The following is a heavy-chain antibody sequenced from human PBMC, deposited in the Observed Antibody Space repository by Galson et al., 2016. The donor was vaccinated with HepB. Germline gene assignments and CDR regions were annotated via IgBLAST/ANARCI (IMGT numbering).Heavy chain of an antibody. CDR2: ISAYNGNT. D-gene: IGHD3-16*02. CDR1: DYTFRRYG. Sequence: SVKVSCKASDYTFRRYGITWVRQAPGQGLERMGWISAYNGNTNYAQKVQGRVTTTTDTSTSTAYMELRSLRSDDTAVYYCARDAYEYVWGTYRAQAEIDYWGQGTLVTVSS. J-gene: IGHJ4*02. CDR3: ARDAYEYVWGTYRAQAEIDY. V-gene: IGHV1-18*01.